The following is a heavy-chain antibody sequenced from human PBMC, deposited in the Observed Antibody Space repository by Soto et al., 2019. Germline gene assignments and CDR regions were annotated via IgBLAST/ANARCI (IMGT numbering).Heavy chain of an antibody. J-gene: IGHJ6*02. CDR1: GFAFSSYA. D-gene: IGHD6-19*01. Sequence: LXLSCAPSGFAFSSYAMSWVRQAPVKGLEWVSAISGSGGSTYYADFVKGRFTISRDNSKNTLYLQMNSLRAEDTAVYYCAKAITGYSSGWDYYYYYGMDVWGQGTTVTVSS. V-gene: IGHV3-23*01. CDR3: AKAITGYSSGWDYYYYYGMDV. CDR2: ISGSGGST.